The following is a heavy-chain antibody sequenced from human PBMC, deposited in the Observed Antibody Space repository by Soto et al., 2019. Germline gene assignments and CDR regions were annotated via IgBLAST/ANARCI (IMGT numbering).Heavy chain of an antibody. CDR3: ARVGDAYCSGGSCYSNWFDP. D-gene: IGHD2-15*01. J-gene: IGHJ5*02. V-gene: IGHV1-46*01. Sequence: ASVKVSCKASGYTFTSYYMHWERQAPGQGLEWMGIINPSGGSTSYAQKFQGRVTMTRDTSTSTVYMELSSLRSEDTAVYYCARVGDAYCSGGSCYSNWFDPWGQGTLVTVSS. CDR2: INPSGGST. CDR1: GYTFTSYY.